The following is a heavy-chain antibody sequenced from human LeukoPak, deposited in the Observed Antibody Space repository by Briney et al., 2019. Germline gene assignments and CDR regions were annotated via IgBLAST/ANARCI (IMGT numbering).Heavy chain of an antibody. CDR3: ARVYYYDSSGYSTPYYFDY. CDR2: IYYSGST. J-gene: IGHJ4*02. D-gene: IGHD3-22*01. Sequence: SETLSLTCTVSGVSISSYYWSWIRQPPGKGLEWIGYIYYSGSTNYNPSLKSRVTISVDTSKNQFSLKLSSVTAADTAVYYCARVYYYDSSGYSTPYYFDYWGQGTLVTVSS. V-gene: IGHV4-59*01. CDR1: GVSISSYY.